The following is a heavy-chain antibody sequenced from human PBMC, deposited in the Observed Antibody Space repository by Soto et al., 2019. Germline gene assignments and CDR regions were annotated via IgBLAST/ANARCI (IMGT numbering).Heavy chain of an antibody. Sequence: RGSPLIACASSVFTFSIYEMNWVRQAPGNELDLVSYISSSGSTIYHADSVKGRFTISRDNAKNSLYLQMNSLRAEDTAVYYCAGDLAIFGVVISHTTANMDVWGQGTTVTVSS. V-gene: IGHV3-48*03. CDR2: ISSSGSTI. J-gene: IGHJ6*01. CDR1: VFTFSIYE. D-gene: IGHD3-3*01. CDR3: AGDLAIFGVVISHTTANMDV.